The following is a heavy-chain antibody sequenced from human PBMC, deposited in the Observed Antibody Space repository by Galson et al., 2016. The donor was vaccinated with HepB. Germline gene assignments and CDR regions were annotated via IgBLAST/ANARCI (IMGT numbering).Heavy chain of an antibody. V-gene: IGHV5-51*01. J-gene: IGHJ2*01. CDR1: RYIFANYW. CDR3: ARQRYFDL. CDR2: IYPVNSET. Sequence: QSGAEVKKPGEFLKISCQGFRYIFANYWIGWVRQMPGKGLEWMGIIYPVNSETRYSPSFQGQVTISADKSTSTTYPQCSSLNPADTAMYYCARQRYFDLWGRGTLVTVSS.